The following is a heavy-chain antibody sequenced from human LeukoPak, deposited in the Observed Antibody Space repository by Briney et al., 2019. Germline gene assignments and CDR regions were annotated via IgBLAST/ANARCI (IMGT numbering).Heavy chain of an antibody. CDR2: ISAYNGNT. CDR3: ARARLSAVVSNY. D-gene: IGHD2-15*01. V-gene: IGHV1-18*01. Sequence: ASVKVSCKASGYTFTSYGISWVRQAPGQGLEWMGWISAYNGNTNYAQKLQGRVIMTTDTSTSTAYMELRSLRSDDTAVYHCARARLSAVVSNYWGQGTLVTVSS. CDR1: GYTFTSYG. J-gene: IGHJ4*02.